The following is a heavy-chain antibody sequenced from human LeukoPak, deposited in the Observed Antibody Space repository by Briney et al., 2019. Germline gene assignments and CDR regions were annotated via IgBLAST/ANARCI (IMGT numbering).Heavy chain of an antibody. Sequence: ASVKVSCKASGGTFSSYAISWVRQAPGQGLEWMGGIIPIFGTAIYAQKFQGRVTMTEDTSTDTAYMELSSLRSEDTAVYYCATVVPAANPYFDYWGQGTLVTVSS. CDR1: GGTFSSYA. CDR3: ATVVPAANPYFDY. D-gene: IGHD2-2*01. CDR2: IIPIFGTA. J-gene: IGHJ4*02. V-gene: IGHV1-69*06.